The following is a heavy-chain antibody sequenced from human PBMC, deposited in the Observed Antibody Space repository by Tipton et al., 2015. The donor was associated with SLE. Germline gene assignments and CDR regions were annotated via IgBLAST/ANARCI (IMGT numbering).Heavy chain of an antibody. J-gene: IGHJ6*03. CDR3: AREIDAAARRWSRTIYYYHYMDV. Sequence: SLRLSCAASGFTFSIYWMSWVRQAPGKGLEWVANINQDGSEKYYVDSVKGRFTISRDNARNSLYLQMNSLRAEDTAVYYCAREIDAAARRWSRTIYYYHYMDVWGKGTTVTVS. CDR2: INQDGSEK. D-gene: IGHD6-6*01. V-gene: IGHV3-7*01. CDR1: GFTFSIYW.